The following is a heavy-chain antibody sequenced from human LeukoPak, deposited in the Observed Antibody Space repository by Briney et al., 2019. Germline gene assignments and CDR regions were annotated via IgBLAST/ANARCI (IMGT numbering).Heavy chain of an antibody. CDR3: ARRQFSGWLRHDAFDI. Sequence: ASAKVSCKDSLYTFTISGISWVPPAPGRGGGWMGWVSAYKGNTNYAQKLQGRVTMTTDTSTSTAYMELRSLRSDDTAVYYCARRQFSGWLRHDAFDIWGQGTMVTVSS. D-gene: IGHD6-19*01. CDR1: LYTFTISG. J-gene: IGHJ3*02. CDR2: VSAYKGNT. V-gene: IGHV1-18*01.